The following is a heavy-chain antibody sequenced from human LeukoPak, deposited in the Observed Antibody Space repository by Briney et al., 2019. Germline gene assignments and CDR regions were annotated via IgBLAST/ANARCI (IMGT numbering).Heavy chain of an antibody. Sequence: GGSLRLSCAASGFTFSSYAMHWVRQAPGKGLEWVAVISYDGSNKYYADSVKGRFTISRDNSKNTLYLQMNSLGAEDTAVYYCASFDYWGQGTLVTVSS. CDR2: ISYDGSNK. CDR1: GFTFSSYA. J-gene: IGHJ4*02. V-gene: IGHV3-30-3*01. CDR3: ASFDY.